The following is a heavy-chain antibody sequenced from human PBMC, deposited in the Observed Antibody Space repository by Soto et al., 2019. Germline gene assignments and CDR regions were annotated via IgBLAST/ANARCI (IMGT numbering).Heavy chain of an antibody. D-gene: IGHD3-10*01. CDR1: GYTFSNYL. V-gene: IGHV1-3*01. CDR2: INAGNGNT. J-gene: IGHJ4*02. CDR3: ASHYGGSGNFY. Sequence: QVQLVQSGAEVKKPGASVKVSCKASGYTFSNYLLHWVRQAPGQRLEWMGWINAGNGNTKYSQKFQGRVTLTRDTTASTAYKELRSRRTDDKAAFYCASHYGGSGNFYWGQGTLVTVSS.